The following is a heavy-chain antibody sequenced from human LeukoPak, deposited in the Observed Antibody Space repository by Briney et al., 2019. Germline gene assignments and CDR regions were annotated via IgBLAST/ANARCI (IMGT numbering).Heavy chain of an antibody. CDR3: AKETVAAPPIDY. V-gene: IGHV3-23*01. J-gene: IGHJ4*02. CDR2: ISGSAYST. Sequence: GGSLRLSCAASGFTFSSYAMSWVRQTPGKGLEWVSAISGSAYSTYYADSVKGRFTISRDNSKNTLYLQMNSLRAEDTAVYYCAKETVAAPPIDYWGQGTLVTVSS. D-gene: IGHD6-19*01. CDR1: GFTFSSYA.